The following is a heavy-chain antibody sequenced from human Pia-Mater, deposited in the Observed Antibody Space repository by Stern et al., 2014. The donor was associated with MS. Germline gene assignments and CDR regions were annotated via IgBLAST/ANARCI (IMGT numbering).Heavy chain of an antibody. Sequence: QVQLVQSGSQVIKPGASVKVSCQASGYTFINYDIFWVRQATGQGLEWMGRMNCNNANTGHAQKFQGRVTMTRNTSISTAYMELSGLRSDDTAVYYCVRGGLSYGYGLDAWGQGTAVIVSS. D-gene: IGHD3-16*01. CDR3: VRGGLSYGYGLDA. CDR1: GYTFINYD. J-gene: IGHJ6*02. V-gene: IGHV1-8*01. CDR2: MNCNNANT.